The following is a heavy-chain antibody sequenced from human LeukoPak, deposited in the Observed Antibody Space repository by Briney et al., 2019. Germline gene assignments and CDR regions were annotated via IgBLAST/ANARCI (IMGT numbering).Heavy chain of an antibody. CDR1: GYTFTGYY. D-gene: IGHD6-19*01. CDR2: INPNSGGT. V-gene: IGHV1-2*02. J-gene: IGHJ3*02. Sequence: ASVKVSCKASGYTFTGYYMHWVRQAPGQGLEWMGWINPNSGGTNYAQKFQGRVTMTRDTSISTAYMELSRLRSDDTAVYYCAREGIAVAGRASRAFDIWGQGTMVTVSS. CDR3: AREGIAVAGRASRAFDI.